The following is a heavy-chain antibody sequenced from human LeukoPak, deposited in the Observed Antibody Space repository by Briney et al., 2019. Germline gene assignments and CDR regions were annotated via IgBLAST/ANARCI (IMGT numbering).Heavy chain of an antibody. CDR3: ARGGDLQIDY. D-gene: IGHD2-21*02. V-gene: IGHV4-30-4*01. CDR1: GDSISSGDHY. CDR2: IYYLGTT. Sequence: PSETLSLTCTVFGDSISSGDHYWSWIRQPPGKGLGWLGHIYYLGTTYDNPSLKSRLTLSVDTSKNQFSLRLNSVTAADTAVYFCARGGDLQIDYWGRGVLVTVSS. J-gene: IGHJ4*02.